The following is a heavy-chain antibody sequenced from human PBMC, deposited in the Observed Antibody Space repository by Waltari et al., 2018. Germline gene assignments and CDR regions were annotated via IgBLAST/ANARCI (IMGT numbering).Heavy chain of an antibody. CDR2: INPNSGGT. J-gene: IGHJ6*02. CDR1: GYTFTGYY. D-gene: IGHD6-13*01. V-gene: IGHV1-2*02. CDR3: ARRSKGAAAEGGMDV. Sequence: QVQLVQSGAEVKKPGASVKVSCKASGYTFTGYYMHWVRQAPGQGLEWMGWINPNSGGTNYAQKFQGRVTMTREMAMSTAYMELSRRRSDDTAVYYCARRSKGAAAEGGMDVWGQGTTVTVSS.